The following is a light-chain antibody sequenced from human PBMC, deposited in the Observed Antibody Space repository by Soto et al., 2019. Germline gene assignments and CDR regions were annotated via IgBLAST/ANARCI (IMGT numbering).Light chain of an antibody. CDR1: QGIANF. Sequence: IPLTQSPSSLSASVGDRVTISCRASQGIANFLAWYQQKPGKAPKLLIYAASTLQSGVPSRFGGSGSGTDFTLTISSLQPEDFATYYCQQLNSFPIPFGPGTKVDIK. CDR3: QQLNSFPIP. J-gene: IGKJ3*01. V-gene: IGKV1-9*01. CDR2: AAS.